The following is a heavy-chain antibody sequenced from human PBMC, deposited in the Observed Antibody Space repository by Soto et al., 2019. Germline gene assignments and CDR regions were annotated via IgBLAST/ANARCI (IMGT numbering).Heavy chain of an antibody. CDR2: IYPGDSDT. Sequence: GESLKISCKGSGYSFTTYWIGWVRQMPGKGLEWMGIIYPGDSDTRYSPSFEGQVTISVDKSISTAYLQWSSLKASDTGMYYCARDSGSPDPYYYYAMDVWGQGXTVTVSS. CDR3: ARDSGSPDPYYYYAMDV. J-gene: IGHJ6*02. V-gene: IGHV5-51*01. CDR1: GYSFTTYW. D-gene: IGHD1-26*01.